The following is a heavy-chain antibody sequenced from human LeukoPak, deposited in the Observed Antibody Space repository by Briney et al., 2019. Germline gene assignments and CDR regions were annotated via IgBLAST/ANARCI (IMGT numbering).Heavy chain of an antibody. Sequence: PGRSLRLSCAASGFTFSSYGMHWVRQAPGKGLEWVAVIWYDGSNKYYADSVKGRFTTSRDNSKNTLYLQMNSLRAEDTAVYYCARDGGPMHDSSTLFDNWGQGTMVTVSS. CDR1: GFTFSSYG. J-gene: IGHJ3*02. D-gene: IGHD3-22*01. V-gene: IGHV3-33*01. CDR2: IWYDGSNK. CDR3: ARDGGPMHDSSTLFDN.